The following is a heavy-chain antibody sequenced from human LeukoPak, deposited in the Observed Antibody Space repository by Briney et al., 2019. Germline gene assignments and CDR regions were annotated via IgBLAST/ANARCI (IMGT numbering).Heavy chain of an antibody. Sequence: SETLPLTCTVSGGSISRYYWSWIRQPPGKGLEWIGYIYYSWSTNYNPSLKSRVTISVDTSKNQFSLKLSSVTAADTAVYYCARVGYCSSTSCPDHYYYYYYMDVWGKGTTVTVSS. CDR2: IYYSWST. V-gene: IGHV4-59*01. CDR3: ARVGYCSSTSCPDHYYYYYYMDV. J-gene: IGHJ6*03. CDR1: GGSISRYY. D-gene: IGHD2-2*01.